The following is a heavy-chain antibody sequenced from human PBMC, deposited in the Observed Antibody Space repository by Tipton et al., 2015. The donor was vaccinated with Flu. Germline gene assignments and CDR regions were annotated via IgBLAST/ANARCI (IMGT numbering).Heavy chain of an antibody. V-gene: IGHV1-2*02. CDR3: ARTWIQLWTSDFDY. D-gene: IGHD5-18*01. J-gene: IGHJ4*02. CDR2: INPKSGDT. Sequence: QVQLVQSGPEVKEPGASVKVSCKASGYTVSGHYMHWIRQAPGQGLEWMGWINPKSGDTKYAQNFQGRVTMTRDTSITTVYMELTGLTSDDTAIYYCARTWIQLWTSDFDYWGQGTLVTVSS. CDR1: GYTVSGHY.